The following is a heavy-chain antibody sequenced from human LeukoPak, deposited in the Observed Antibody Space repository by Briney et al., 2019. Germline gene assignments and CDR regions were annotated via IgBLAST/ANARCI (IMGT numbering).Heavy chain of an antibody. CDR3: ARDSPGYSSGWFPFDY. CDR1: GFTFSSYW. J-gene: IGHJ4*02. V-gene: IGHV3-7*01. D-gene: IGHD6-19*01. Sequence: GGSLRLSCAASGFTFSSYWMSWVRQAPGKGLEWVANIKQDGSEKYYVDSVKGRFTISRDNAKNSLYLQMNSLRAEDTAVYYCARDSPGYSSGWFPFDYWGQGTLVTVSS. CDR2: IKQDGSEK.